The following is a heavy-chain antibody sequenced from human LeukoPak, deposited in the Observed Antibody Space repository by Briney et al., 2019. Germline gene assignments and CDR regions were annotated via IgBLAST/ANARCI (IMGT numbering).Heavy chain of an antibody. J-gene: IGHJ3*02. CDR3: ARVGRYYDSSGYYGAIIDI. CDR2: ISAYNGNT. V-gene: IGHV1-18*01. CDR1: GYTFTSYG. Sequence: GASVKVSCKASGYTFTSYGISWVRQAPGQGLEWMGWISAYNGNTNYAQKLQGRVTMTTDTSTSTAYMELRSLRSDDTAVYYCARVGRYYDSSGYYGAIIDIWGQGTVVTVSS. D-gene: IGHD3-22*01.